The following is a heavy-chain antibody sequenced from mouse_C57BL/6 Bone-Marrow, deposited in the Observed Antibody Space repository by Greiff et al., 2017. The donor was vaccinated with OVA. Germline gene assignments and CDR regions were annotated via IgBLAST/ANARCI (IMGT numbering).Heavy chain of an antibody. J-gene: IGHJ4*01. Sequence: EVQLQQSGAELVRPGASVKLSCTASGFNIKDDYMHWVKQRPEQGLEWIGWIDPENGDTEYASKFQGKATITADTSSNTAYLQLSSLTSEDTAVYYCTTLGNYWTGAMDYWGQGTSVTVSS. CDR2: IDPENGDT. CDR3: TTLGNYWTGAMDY. CDR1: GFNIKDDY. D-gene: IGHD2-1*01. V-gene: IGHV14-4*01.